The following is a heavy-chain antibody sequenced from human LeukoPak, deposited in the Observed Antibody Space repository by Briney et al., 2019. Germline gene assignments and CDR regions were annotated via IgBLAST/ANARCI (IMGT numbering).Heavy chain of an antibody. CDR1: GGSISSDY. CDR2: IYTSGST. CDR3: ARENSGSYREFDY. D-gene: IGHD1-26*01. V-gene: IGHV4-4*07. Sequence: SETLSLTCTVSGGSISSDYGCWIREPAGEGLEWVGRIYTSGSTNYNASLKSRVRMSVDTSKNQFSLKLSSVTAADTAVFYCARENSGSYREFDYWGQGTLVTVSS. J-gene: IGHJ4*02.